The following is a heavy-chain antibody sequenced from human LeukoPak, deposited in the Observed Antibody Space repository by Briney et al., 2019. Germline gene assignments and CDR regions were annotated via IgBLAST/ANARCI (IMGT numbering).Heavy chain of an antibody. CDR3: ARERIAARPSLDP. J-gene: IGHJ5*02. CDR1: GGSFSGYY. V-gene: IGHV4-34*01. D-gene: IGHD6-6*01. Sequence: SETLSLTCAVYGGSFSGYYWSWIRQPPGKGLEWIGEINHSGSTNYNPSLKSRVTISVVASKNQFSLKLSSVTAADTAVYYCARERIAARPSLDPWGQGTLVTVSS. CDR2: INHSGST.